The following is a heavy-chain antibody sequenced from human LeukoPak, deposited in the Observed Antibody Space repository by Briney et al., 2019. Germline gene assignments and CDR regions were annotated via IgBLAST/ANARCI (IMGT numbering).Heavy chain of an antibody. J-gene: IGHJ3*02. Sequence: SVKVSCKASGGTFGSYAISWVRQAPGQGLEWMGGIIPIFGTANYAQKFQGRVTITADEPTSTAYMELSSLRSEDTAVYYCARDKNGYNSIRYGAFDIWGQGTMVTVSS. CDR3: ARDKNGYNSIRYGAFDI. CDR2: IIPIFGTA. D-gene: IGHD5-24*01. V-gene: IGHV1-69*13. CDR1: GGTFGSYA.